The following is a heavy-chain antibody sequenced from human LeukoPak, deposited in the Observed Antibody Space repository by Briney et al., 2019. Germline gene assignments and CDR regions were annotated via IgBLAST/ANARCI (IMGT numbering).Heavy chain of an antibody. CDR3: AREVLLTTVTTAWFDP. J-gene: IGHJ5*02. D-gene: IGHD4-17*01. Sequence: PSETLSLTCTVSGGSISSYYWSWIRQPPGKGLEWIGYIYYSGSTNYNPSLKSRVTISVDTSKNQFSLKLSSVTAADTAVYYCAREVLLTTVTTAWFDPWGQGTLVTVSS. CDR2: IYYSGST. CDR1: GGSISSYY. V-gene: IGHV4-59*01.